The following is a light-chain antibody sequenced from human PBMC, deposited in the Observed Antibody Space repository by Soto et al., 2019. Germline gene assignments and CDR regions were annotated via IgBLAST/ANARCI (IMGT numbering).Light chain of an antibody. V-gene: IGKV3-15*01. J-gene: IGKJ1*01. Sequence: EIVMTQSPATLSVSPGERAALCCRASQSVSSNLAWYQQKPGQAPRLLIYGASTRATGIPARFSGSGSGTEFTLTISSLQSEDFAVYYCQQYNNWPRGTFGQGTKV. CDR3: QQYNNWPRGT. CDR2: GAS. CDR1: QSVSSN.